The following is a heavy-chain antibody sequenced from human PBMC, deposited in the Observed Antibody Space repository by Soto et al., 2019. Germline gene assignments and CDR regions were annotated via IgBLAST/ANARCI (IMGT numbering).Heavy chain of an antibody. D-gene: IGHD5-12*01. J-gene: IGHJ6*03. CDR2: INSDGSST. V-gene: IGHV3-74*01. CDR3: ARDPGYSGYDPPGYYMDV. CDR1: GFTFSSYW. Sequence: EVQLVESGGGLVQPGGSLRLSCAASGFTFSSYWMHWVRQAPGKGLVWVSRINSDGSSTSYADSVKGRFTISRDNAKNTLYLQMNSLRAEDTAVYYCARDPGYSGYDPPGYYMDVWGKGTTVTVSS.